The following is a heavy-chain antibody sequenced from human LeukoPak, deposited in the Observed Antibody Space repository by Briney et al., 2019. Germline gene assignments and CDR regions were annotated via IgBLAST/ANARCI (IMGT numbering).Heavy chain of an antibody. V-gene: IGHV5-51*01. CDR2: ISPGDSDT. J-gene: IGHJ4*02. Sequence: GESLKISCKGSGYSFTNYWIGWVRQMPGKGLEWMGIISPGDSDTRYSPSFQGQVTISADKSISTAYLQWSSLKASDTAMYYCARRYCGGDCYSWYLDYWGQGTLVTVSS. D-gene: IGHD2-21*02. CDR1: GYSFTNYW. CDR3: ARRYCGGDCYSWYLDY.